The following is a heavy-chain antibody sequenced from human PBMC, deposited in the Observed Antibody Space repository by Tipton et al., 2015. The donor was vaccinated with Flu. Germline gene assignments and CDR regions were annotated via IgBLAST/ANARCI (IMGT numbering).Heavy chain of an antibody. V-gene: IGHV4-59*01. CDR1: GGSISSYY. D-gene: IGHD6-19*01. J-gene: IGHJ6*03. CDR3: AREKSYSSGWYGRYYYMDV. CDR2: IYYSGST. Sequence: TLSLTCTVSGGSISSYYWSWIRQPPGKGLEWIGYIYYSGSTNYNPSLKSRVTISVDTSKNQFSLKLSSVTAADTAVYYCAREKSYSSGWYGRYYYMDVWGKGTTVTVSS.